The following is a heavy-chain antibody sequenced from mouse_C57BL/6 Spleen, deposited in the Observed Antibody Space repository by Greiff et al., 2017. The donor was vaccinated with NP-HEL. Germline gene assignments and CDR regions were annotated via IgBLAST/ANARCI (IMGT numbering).Heavy chain of an antibody. CDR1: GYTFTSYW. J-gene: IGHJ3*01. D-gene: IGHD1-1*01. V-gene: IGHV1-50*01. CDR2: IDPSDSYT. CDR3: ARAQRPVGGFAY. Sequence: QVQLQQPGAELVKPGASVKLSCKASGYTFTSYWMQWVKQRPGQGLEWIGEIDPSDSYTNYNQKFKGKATLTVDTSSSTAYMQLSSLTSEDSAVYYCARAQRPVGGFAYWGQGTLVTVSA.